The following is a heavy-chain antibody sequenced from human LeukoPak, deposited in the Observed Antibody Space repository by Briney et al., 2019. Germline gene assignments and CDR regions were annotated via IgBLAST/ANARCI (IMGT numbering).Heavy chain of an antibody. CDR1: GFTFSSYA. CDR2: ISGSGGST. CDR3: AKVVVPAATRLYYFDY. Sequence: GGSLRLSCAASGFTFSSYAMSWVRQAPGKGLEWVSAISGSGGSTYYADSVKGRFTISRGNSKNTLYLQMNSLRAEDTAVYYCAKVVVPAATRLYYFDYWGQGTLVTVSS. D-gene: IGHD2-2*01. J-gene: IGHJ4*02. V-gene: IGHV3-23*01.